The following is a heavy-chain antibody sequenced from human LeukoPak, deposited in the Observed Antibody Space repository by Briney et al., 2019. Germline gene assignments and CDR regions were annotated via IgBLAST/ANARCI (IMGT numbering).Heavy chain of an antibody. CDR3: ARDHIWFGELLHWLDP. D-gene: IGHD3-10*01. V-gene: IGHV4-59*01. CDR1: GGSISSYY. J-gene: IGHJ5*02. Sequence: SQTLSLTCTVSGGSISSYYWSWIRQPPGKGLEWIGYIYYSGSTNYNPSLTSRVTISVDTSKNQFSLKLSSVTAADTAVYYCARDHIWFGELLHWLDPWGQGTLVSVSS. CDR2: IYYSGST.